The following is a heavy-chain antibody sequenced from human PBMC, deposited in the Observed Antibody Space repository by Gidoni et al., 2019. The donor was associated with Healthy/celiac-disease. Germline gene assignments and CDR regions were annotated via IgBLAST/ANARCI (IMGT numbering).Heavy chain of an antibody. CDR1: GFTFRSYW. CDR3: ASDYYDSSGYFPTFDY. Sequence: EVQLVESGGGLVQPGGSLRLSWAASGFTFRSYWMSWVRQAPGKGLEWVANIKQDGSEKYYVDSVKGRFTISRDNAKNSLYLQMNSLRAEDTAVYYCASDYYDSSGYFPTFDYWGQGTLVTVSS. V-gene: IGHV3-7*03. J-gene: IGHJ4*02. CDR2: IKQDGSEK. D-gene: IGHD3-22*01.